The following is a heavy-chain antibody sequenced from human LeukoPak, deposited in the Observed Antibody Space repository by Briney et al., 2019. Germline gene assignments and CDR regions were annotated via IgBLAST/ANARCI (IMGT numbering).Heavy chain of an antibody. J-gene: IGHJ1*01. CDR3: ARDSQEFFQH. CDR2: ISGDGGST. CDR1: GFTFDNYA. Sequence: GGSLRLSCAASGFTFDNYAIHWVRQAPGKGLEWVSLISGDGGSTYYADSMKGRFTISRDNSKNSLYPQMNSLRTEDTALYYCARDSQEFFQHWGQGTLVTVSS. V-gene: IGHV3-43*02.